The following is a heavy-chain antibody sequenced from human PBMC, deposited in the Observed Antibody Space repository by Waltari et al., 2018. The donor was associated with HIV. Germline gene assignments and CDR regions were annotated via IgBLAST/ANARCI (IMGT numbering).Heavy chain of an antibody. CDR3: ARDQVYSGNSPGRVGMDV. V-gene: IGHV4-59*01. CDR2: IPYSGST. D-gene: IGHD1-26*01. Sequence: QVQLQESGPGVVQPSETLPLPCTVSASSLTSYYWSWIRHPPGRELEWIGYIPYSGSTTYNPSLKTRVTISRDTSTNQFSRRWTSVTAADTAVYYCARDQVYSGNSPGRVGMDVWGQGTTVTVSS. J-gene: IGHJ6*02. CDR1: ASSLTSYY.